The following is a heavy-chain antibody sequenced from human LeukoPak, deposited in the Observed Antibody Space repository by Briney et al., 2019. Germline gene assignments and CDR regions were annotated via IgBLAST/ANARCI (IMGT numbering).Heavy chain of an antibody. J-gene: IGHJ5*02. CDR1: GGSISSSSYY. CDR3: ARVWGAYSSSWHFDP. D-gene: IGHD6-13*01. V-gene: IGHV4-61*05. Sequence: SETLSLTCTVSGGSISSSSYYWGWIRQPPGKGLEWIGYIYYSGSTNYNPSLKSRVTISVDTSKNQFSLKLSSVTAADTAVYYCARVWGAYSSSWHFDPWGQGTLVTVSS. CDR2: IYYSGST.